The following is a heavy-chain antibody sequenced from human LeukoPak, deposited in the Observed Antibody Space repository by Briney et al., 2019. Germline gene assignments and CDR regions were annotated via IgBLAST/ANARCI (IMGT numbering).Heavy chain of an antibody. CDR2: IFYSGST. CDR1: GGSISSYY. Sequence: SETLSLTCTVSGGSISSYYWSWIRQPPGKGLEWIGYIFYSGSTNYNPSLKSRVTMSVDTSKNQFSLKLSSVTAADTAVYYCARHPGYSYAYVDYWGQGTLVTVSS. D-gene: IGHD5-18*01. V-gene: IGHV4-59*08. J-gene: IGHJ4*02. CDR3: ARHPGYSYAYVDY.